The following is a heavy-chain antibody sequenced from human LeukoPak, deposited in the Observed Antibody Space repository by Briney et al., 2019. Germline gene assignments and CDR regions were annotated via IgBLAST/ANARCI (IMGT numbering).Heavy chain of an antibody. D-gene: IGHD6-19*01. CDR1: GFTFRSYA. CDR2: ISGSGGST. V-gene: IGHV3-23*01. Sequence: PGGSLRLSCAASGFTFRSYAMNWVRQAPGKGLEWVSSISGSGGSTYYADSVKGRFTISRDNSKNTLYLQMNSLRAEDTAVYYCAKDSSGWHPLEFDYWGQGTLVTVSS. J-gene: IGHJ4*02. CDR3: AKDSSGWHPLEFDY.